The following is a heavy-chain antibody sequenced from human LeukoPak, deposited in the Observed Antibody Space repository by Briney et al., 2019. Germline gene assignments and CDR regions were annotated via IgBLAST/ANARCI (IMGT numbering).Heavy chain of an antibody. V-gene: IGHV1-69*05. CDR1: GGTFSSYA. Sequence: SVKVSCKASGGTFSSYAISWVRKAPGQGLEWMGGIIPIFGTANYAQKFQGRVTITTDESTSTAYMELSSLRSEDTAVYYCARGPYDSSGYYYSFDHWGQGTLVTVSS. J-gene: IGHJ4*02. CDR2: IIPIFGTA. CDR3: ARGPYDSSGYYYSFDH. D-gene: IGHD3-22*01.